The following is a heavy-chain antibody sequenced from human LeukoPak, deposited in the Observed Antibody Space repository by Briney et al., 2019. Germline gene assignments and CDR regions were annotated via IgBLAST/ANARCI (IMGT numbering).Heavy chain of an antibody. CDR2: IYYSGST. Sequence: SETLSLTCTVSGGSISSGGYYWSWIRQHPGKGLEWIGYIYYSGSTYYNPSRKSRVTISVDTSKNQFSLKLSSVTAADTAVYYCASSTVTTRYPHVYNDYWGQGTLVTVSS. CDR1: GGSISSGGYY. CDR3: ASSTVTTRYPHVYNDY. J-gene: IGHJ4*02. V-gene: IGHV4-31*03. D-gene: IGHD4-17*01.